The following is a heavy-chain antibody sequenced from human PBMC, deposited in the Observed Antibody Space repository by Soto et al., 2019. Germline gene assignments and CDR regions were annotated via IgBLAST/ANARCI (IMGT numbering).Heavy chain of an antibody. CDR2: IYPGDSDT. CDR3: ARHRRRAAAGVYYFDY. V-gene: IGHV5-51*01. J-gene: IGHJ4*02. D-gene: IGHD6-13*01. Sequence: PGESLKISCKGSGYSFTSYWIGWVRQMPGKGLEWMGIIYPGDSDTRYSPSFQGQVTISADESISTAYLQWSSLKASDTAMYYCARHRRRAAAGVYYFDYWGQGTLVTVSS. CDR1: GYSFTSYW.